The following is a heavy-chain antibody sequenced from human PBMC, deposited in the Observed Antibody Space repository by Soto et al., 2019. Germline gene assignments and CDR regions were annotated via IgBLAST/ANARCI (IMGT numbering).Heavy chain of an antibody. Sequence: TSVIQSHTKTVSDGNIRDYGGSWIRQQKGKGLEWIGYIYYSGSTNYNPSLKSRVTISVDTSKNQFSLKLSSVTAADTAVYYCARGLGPDDYGGNSGIPFDYRGQGTLVTVSS. V-gene: IGHV4-59*01. CDR1: DGNIRDYG. CDR3: ARGLGPDDYGGNSGIPFDY. J-gene: IGHJ4*02. D-gene: IGHD4-17*01. CDR2: IYYSGST.